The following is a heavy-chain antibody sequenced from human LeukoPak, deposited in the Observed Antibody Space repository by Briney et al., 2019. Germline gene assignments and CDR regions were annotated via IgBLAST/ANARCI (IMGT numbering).Heavy chain of an antibody. D-gene: IGHD2-8*02. J-gene: IGHJ6*02. CDR1: GGSFSGYY. CDR2: INHSGST. CDR3: ARVPLVYYYGMDV. V-gene: IGHV4-34*01. Sequence: SETLSLTCAVYGGSFSGYYWSWIRQPPGKGLEWIGEINHSGSTNYNPSLKSRVTISVDTSKNQFSLKLSSVTAADTAVYYCARVPLVYYYGMDVWGQGTAVTVSS.